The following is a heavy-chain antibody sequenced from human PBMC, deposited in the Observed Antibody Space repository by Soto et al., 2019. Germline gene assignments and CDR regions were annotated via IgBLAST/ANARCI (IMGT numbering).Heavy chain of an antibody. CDR2: IIPIFGTP. V-gene: IGHV1-69*06. Sequence: QVQLVQSGAEVKKPGSSVKVSCPASGGTFISYAFSWLRQAPGQGLEWMGGIIPIFGTPKYAQRCQGRVTITADKSTSTAYKDLSSLRSEDAAVYYCARTRITFGGVIAKYGMDVWGQGTMVTVSS. CDR3: ARTRITFGGVIAKYGMDV. J-gene: IGHJ6*02. CDR1: GGTFISYA. D-gene: IGHD3-16*02.